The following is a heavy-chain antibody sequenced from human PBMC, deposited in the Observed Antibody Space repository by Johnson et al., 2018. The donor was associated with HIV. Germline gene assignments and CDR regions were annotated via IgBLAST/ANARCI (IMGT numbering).Heavy chain of an antibody. J-gene: IGHJ3*02. D-gene: IGHD5-24*01. V-gene: IGHV3-66*01. CDR1: GLTVSSYY. Sequence: VQLVESGGGLVQPGGSLRLSCAASGLTVSSYYMTWVRQGPGKGLEWVSVLNSGGSTYYADSVKGRFIMSRDNPKNTLYLQMNSLRAEDTAIYYCARACRDCYTCDVFDIWGQVTMVTVSS. CDR3: ARACRDCYTCDVFDI. CDR2: LNSGGST.